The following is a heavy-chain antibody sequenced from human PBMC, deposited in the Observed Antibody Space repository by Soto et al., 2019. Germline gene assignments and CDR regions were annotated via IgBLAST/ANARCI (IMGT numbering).Heavy chain of an antibody. CDR2: IYHSGRT. CDR3: ARSTRSTGSFLFDY. Sequence: QLQLQESGSGLVKPSQTLSLTCAVSGGSFNSGGFSWSWIRQPPGKGLEWIGYIYHSGRTYYNPSLKSRVAISVDRSKNQFSLELTSVTAADTAVYYCARSTRSTGSFLFDYWGQGTLVTVSS. V-gene: IGHV4-30-2*01. CDR1: GGSFNSGGFS. D-gene: IGHD1-26*01. J-gene: IGHJ4*02.